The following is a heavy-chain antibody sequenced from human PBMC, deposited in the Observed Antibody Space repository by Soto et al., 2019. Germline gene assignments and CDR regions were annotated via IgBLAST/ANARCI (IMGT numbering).Heavy chain of an antibody. V-gene: IGHV3-30*18. D-gene: IGHD4-17*01. CDR2: ISSDGSNK. CDR1: GFSFNDYA. Sequence: PGGSLRLSCATSGFSFNDYAMYWVRQAPGQGLEWVAIISSDGSNKYYADSVKGRFTISRDNSKNTLYLQMNSLRAEDTAVYYCAKDSYGGNDDAFDIWGHGTMVTVSS. CDR3: AKDSYGGNDDAFDI. J-gene: IGHJ3*02.